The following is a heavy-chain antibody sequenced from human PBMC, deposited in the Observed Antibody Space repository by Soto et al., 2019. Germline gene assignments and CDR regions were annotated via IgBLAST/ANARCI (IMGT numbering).Heavy chain of an antibody. CDR2: IAYDGRNK. Sequence: QVQLVESGGGVVQPGRSLRLSCAASGFTFSSYAMHWVRQAPGKGLEWVAVIAYDGRNKYYADSVKGRFTISRDNSKKALDLQMNSLRIEDTDVYYCARERERVFDYWGQGTLVTVSS. V-gene: IGHV3-30*04. CDR3: ARERERVFDY. D-gene: IGHD1-1*01. J-gene: IGHJ4*02. CDR1: GFTFSSYA.